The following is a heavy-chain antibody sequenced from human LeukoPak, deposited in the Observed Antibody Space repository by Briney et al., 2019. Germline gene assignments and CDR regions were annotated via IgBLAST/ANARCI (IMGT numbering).Heavy chain of an antibody. D-gene: IGHD2-21*02. J-gene: IGHJ4*02. CDR3: ARWGTAPSGRFDY. Sequence: ASVKVSCKAPGYTFTSYDINWVRQATGQGLEWMGWMNPNSGNTGYAQKFQGRVTITRNTSISTAYMELSSLRSEDTAVYYCARWGTAPSGRFDYWGQGTLVTVSS. CDR1: GYTFTSYD. CDR2: MNPNSGNT. V-gene: IGHV1-8*03.